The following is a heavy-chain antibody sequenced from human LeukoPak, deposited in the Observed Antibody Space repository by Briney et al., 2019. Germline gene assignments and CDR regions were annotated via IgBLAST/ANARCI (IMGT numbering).Heavy chain of an antibody. V-gene: IGHV4-39*07. CDR1: GGSIGSSSYY. J-gene: IGHJ4*02. CDR3: ARNLAGHFGGFYFDD. D-gene: IGHD2-21*01. Sequence: SETLSLTCTVSGGSIGSSSYYWGWIRQPPGKGLEWIGTIYYSGSTYYNPSLKSRVTISVDTSKNQFSLKLSSVTAADTAVYYCARNLAGHFGGFYFDDWGQGTLVTVSS. CDR2: IYYSGST.